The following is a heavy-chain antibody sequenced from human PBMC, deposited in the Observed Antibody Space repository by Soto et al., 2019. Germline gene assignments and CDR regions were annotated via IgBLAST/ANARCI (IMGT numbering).Heavy chain of an antibody. D-gene: IGHD3-10*01. CDR1: GGSISSYY. J-gene: IGHJ4*02. Sequence: SETLSLTGTVSGGSISSYYWSWILQPTGKGLEWIGYIYYSGSTNYNPSLKSRVTISVDTSKNQFSLKLSSVTAADTAVYYCARAKEYDGSGSDLGFDYWGQGTLVTVSS. CDR3: ARAKEYDGSGSDLGFDY. V-gene: IGHV4-59*01. CDR2: IYYSGST.